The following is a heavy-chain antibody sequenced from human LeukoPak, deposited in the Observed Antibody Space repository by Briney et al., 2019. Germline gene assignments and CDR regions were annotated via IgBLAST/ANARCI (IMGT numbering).Heavy chain of an antibody. CDR1: GYTFTFTSYG. CDR3: ARSPPGMAFDI. D-gene: IGHD3-10*01. Sequence: GASVKVSCKASGYTFTFTSYGISWVRQAPGQGLEWMGWISAYNGNTNYAQKLQGRVTMTTDTSTSTAYMELRSVRSDDTAVYYCARSPPGMAFDIWGQGTMVTVSS. CDR2: ISAYNGNT. V-gene: IGHV1-18*01. J-gene: IGHJ3*02.